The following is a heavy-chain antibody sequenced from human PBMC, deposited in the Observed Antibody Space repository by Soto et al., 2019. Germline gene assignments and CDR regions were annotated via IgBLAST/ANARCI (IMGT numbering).Heavy chain of an antibody. D-gene: IGHD2-2*01. CDR3: ARNPGYCISASCYPLDC. Sequence: PGGSLRLSCAASGFTFSSYAMHWVRQAPGKGLEWVTYISNDGINKEYADSVKGRFTISRDNSKNTVYLEMNILRAEDTGIYYCARNPGYCISASCYPLDCWGQGTLVTVSS. V-gene: IGHV3-30-3*01. CDR1: GFTFSSYA. CDR2: ISNDGINK. J-gene: IGHJ4*02.